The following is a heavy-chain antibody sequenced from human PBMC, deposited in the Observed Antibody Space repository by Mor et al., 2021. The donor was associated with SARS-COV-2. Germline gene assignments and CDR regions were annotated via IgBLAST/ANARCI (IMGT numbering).Heavy chain of an antibody. Sequence: EWVSYITSSSSTIYYADSVKGRFTISRDNGKNSLYLQMNSLRDEDTAVYYCTRDPHALDYWGQGTLVTVSS. V-gene: IGHV3-48*02. J-gene: IGHJ4*02. CDR3: TRDPHALDY. CDR2: ITSSSSTI.